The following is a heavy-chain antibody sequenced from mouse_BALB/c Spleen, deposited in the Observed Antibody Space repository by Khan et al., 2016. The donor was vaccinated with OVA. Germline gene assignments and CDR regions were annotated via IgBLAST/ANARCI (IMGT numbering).Heavy chain of an antibody. CDR3: ASGASYWYFDV. CDR1: GYTFPHYG. J-gene: IGHJ1*01. CDR2: INTYTGDP. Sequence: QIALVPSCPSLTKPGETVKISCKASGYTFPHYGMNWVKQAPGKGLKWMGWINTYTGDPTYTDDFKGRFAFSLETYASTAYLQINNLKLEHMATCLGASGASYWYFDVWGAGTTGTVSS. V-gene: IGHV9-1*02.